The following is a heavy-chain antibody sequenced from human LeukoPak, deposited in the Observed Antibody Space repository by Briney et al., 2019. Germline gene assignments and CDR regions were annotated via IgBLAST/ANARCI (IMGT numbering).Heavy chain of an antibody. Sequence: NASETLSLTCSVSGDSVTSYYWSWIRQPPGKGLEWIGYVSSDGTTNYTPSLRSRVIMSVDTAKNHISLSLTSLTAADTAIYYCARLDFTGEGCYKPLGQGTLVTVSS. D-gene: IGHD3/OR15-3a*01. CDR2: VSSDGTT. V-gene: IGHV4-59*08. J-gene: IGHJ5*02. CDR1: GDSVTSYY. CDR3: ARLDFTGEGCYKP.